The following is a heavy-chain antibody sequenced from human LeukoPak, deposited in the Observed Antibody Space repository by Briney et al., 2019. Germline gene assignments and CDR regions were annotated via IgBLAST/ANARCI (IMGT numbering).Heavy chain of an antibody. CDR3: ARSWEYSSSSVPIWFDL. D-gene: IGHD6-6*01. V-gene: IGHV1-2*02. CDR1: GYTFTGYY. Sequence: ASVKVSCKTSGYTFTGYYMHWVRQAPGQGLEWMGWINPNSGGTNYAQKFQGRVTMTRDTSISTAYMELSRLRSDDTAVYYCARSWEYSSSSVPIWFDLWGQGTLVTVAS. CDR2: INPNSGGT. J-gene: IGHJ5*02.